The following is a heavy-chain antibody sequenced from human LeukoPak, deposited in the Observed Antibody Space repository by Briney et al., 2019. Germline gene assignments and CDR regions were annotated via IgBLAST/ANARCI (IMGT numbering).Heavy chain of an antibody. Sequence: PGGSLRLSCAVSGFTVSSNYMSWVRQAPGKGLEWIGEINHSGSTNYNPSLKSRVTISVDTSKNQFSLKLSSVTAADTAVYYCARVSGQQLGLPKFDYWGQGTLVTVSS. CDR3: ARVSGQQLGLPKFDY. V-gene: IGHV4-34*01. J-gene: IGHJ4*02. CDR1: GFTVSSNY. CDR2: INHSGST. D-gene: IGHD6-13*01.